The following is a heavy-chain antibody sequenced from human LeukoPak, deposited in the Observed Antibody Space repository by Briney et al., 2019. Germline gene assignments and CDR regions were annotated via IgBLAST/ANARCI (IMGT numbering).Heavy chain of an antibody. D-gene: IGHD6-13*01. Sequence: ASVKVSCKASGYTFTSYDINWVRQATGQGLEWMGWMNPNSGNTGYAQKFQGRVTITRNTSISTAYMELSSLRSEDTAVYYCARGRGAGTGDRIYYYYYYHMDVWGKGTTVTVSS. CDR2: MNPNSGNT. CDR1: GYTFTSYD. J-gene: IGHJ6*03. CDR3: ARGRGAGTGDRIYYYYYYHMDV. V-gene: IGHV1-8*03.